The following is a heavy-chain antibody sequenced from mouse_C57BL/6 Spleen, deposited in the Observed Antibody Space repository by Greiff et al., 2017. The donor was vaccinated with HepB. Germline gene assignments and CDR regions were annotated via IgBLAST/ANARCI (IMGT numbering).Heavy chain of an antibody. CDR2: ISSGGSYT. V-gene: IGHV5-6*01. J-gene: IGHJ3*01. CDR1: GFTFSSYG. D-gene: IGHD2-3*01. CDR3: ARGVYDGFSWFAY. Sequence: EVQGVESGGDLVKPGGSLKLSCAASGFTFSSYGMSWVRQTPDKRLEWVATISSGGSYTYYPDSVKGRFTISRDNAKNTLYLQMSSLKSEDTAMYYCARGVYDGFSWFAYWGQGTLVTVSA.